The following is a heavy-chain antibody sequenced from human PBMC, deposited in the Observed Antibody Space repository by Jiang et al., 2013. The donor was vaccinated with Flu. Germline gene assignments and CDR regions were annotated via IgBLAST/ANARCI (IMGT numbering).Heavy chain of an antibody. CDR2: IHYTGST. V-gene: IGHV4-39*01. CDR3: ARWVGAGSFVDY. Sequence: ETLSLTCTVSGDSISSSGYVLGLDPPAPTGRGVEWIGSIHYTGSTYYSPSLRSRLTISVDTSKNQFSLKLSSVTAADTAVYYCARWVGAGSFVDYWGQGTLVTVSS. CDR1: GDSISSSGYV. D-gene: IGHD6-13*01. J-gene: IGHJ4*02.